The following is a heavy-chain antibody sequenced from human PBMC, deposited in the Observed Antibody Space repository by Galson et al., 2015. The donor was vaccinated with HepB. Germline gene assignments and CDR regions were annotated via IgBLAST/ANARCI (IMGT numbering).Heavy chain of an antibody. CDR1: GFTFSSYS. Sequence: SLRLSCAASGFTFSSYSMNWVRQAPGKGLEWVSYISSSSSTIYYADSVKGRFTISRDNAKNSLYLQMNSLRDEDTAVYYCARDWVVVVVAATRVSVGNTYYYYYGMDVWGQGTTVTVSS. V-gene: IGHV3-48*02. CDR3: ARDWVVVVVAATRVSVGNTYYYYYGMDV. J-gene: IGHJ6*02. D-gene: IGHD2-15*01. CDR2: ISSSSSTI.